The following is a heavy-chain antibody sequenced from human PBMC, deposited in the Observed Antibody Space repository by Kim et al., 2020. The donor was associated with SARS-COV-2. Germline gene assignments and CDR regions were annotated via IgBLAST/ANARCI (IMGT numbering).Heavy chain of an antibody. D-gene: IGHD2-2*01. V-gene: IGHV3-11*01. CDR2: ISSSGSDT. Sequence: GGSLRLSCATSGFSFSDYYMTWIRQAPGKGLEWLSSISSSGSDTYYADSVRGRFTISRDNSKNSLYLEISSLRAEDTAVYYCARDRLRYQSLSSYYYMDV. CDR3: ARDRLRYQSLSSYYYMDV. CDR1: GFSFSDYY. J-gene: IGHJ6*03.